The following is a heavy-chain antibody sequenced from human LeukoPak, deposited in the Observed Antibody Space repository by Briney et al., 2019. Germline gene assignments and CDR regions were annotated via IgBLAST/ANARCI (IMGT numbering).Heavy chain of an antibody. CDR2: ISSSSSYI. J-gene: IGHJ4*02. CDR3: ARDGSASIRGSGIPFPDY. CDR1: GFTFSSYS. D-gene: IGHD3-10*01. V-gene: IGHV3-21*01. Sequence: GGSLRLSCAASGFTFSSYSMNWVRQAPGKGLEWVSSISSSSSYIYYADSVKGRFTISRDNAKNSLYLQMNSLRAEDTAVYYCARDGSASIRGSGIPFPDYWGQGTLVTVSS.